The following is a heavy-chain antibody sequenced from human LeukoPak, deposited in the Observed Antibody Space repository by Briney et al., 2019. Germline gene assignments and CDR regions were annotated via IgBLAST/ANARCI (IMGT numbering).Heavy chain of an antibody. J-gene: IGHJ4*02. CDR3: ARHSYSSSWYREFDY. Sequence: SETLSLTCTVSGGSISSYYWSWIRQPLGKGLEWIGYIYYSGSTNYNPSLKSRVTISVDTSKNQFSLKLSSVTAADTAVYYCARHSYSSSWYREFDYWGQGTLVTVSS. V-gene: IGHV4-59*08. CDR2: IYYSGST. CDR1: GGSISSYY. D-gene: IGHD6-13*01.